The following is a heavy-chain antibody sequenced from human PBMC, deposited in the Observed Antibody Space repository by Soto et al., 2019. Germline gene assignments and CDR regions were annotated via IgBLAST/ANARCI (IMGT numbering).Heavy chain of an antibody. D-gene: IGHD6-13*01. J-gene: IGHJ3*02. CDR3: ARDIAAAGIFLALGI. CDR2: IYYSGST. V-gene: IGHV4-59*01. Sequence: SETLSLTCTVSGGSISSYYWSWIRQPPGKGLEWIGYIYYSGSTNYNPFLKSRVTISVDTSKNQFSLKLSSVTAADTAVYYCARDIAAAGIFLALGIWGQGTMVTVSS. CDR1: GGSISSYY.